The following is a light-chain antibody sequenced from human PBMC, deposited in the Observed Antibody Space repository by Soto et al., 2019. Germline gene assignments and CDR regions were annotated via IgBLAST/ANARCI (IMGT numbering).Light chain of an antibody. CDR2: YDS. CDR1: DIRSKS. V-gene: IGLV3-21*04. J-gene: IGLJ2*01. Sequence: SYELTQPPSVSVAPGKTARITCGGNDIRSKSVHWYQQKPGQAPVLVIYYDSDRPSGIPERFSGSKSGTSASLAISGLQSDDEADYYCAAWDDSLNGRVLFGGGTKLTVL. CDR3: AAWDDSLNGRVL.